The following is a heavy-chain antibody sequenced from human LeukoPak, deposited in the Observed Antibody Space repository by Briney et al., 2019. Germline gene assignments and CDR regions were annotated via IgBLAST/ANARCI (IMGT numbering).Heavy chain of an antibody. CDR2: ISSSSSYI. J-gene: IGHJ4*02. Sequence: GGTLRLSCAASRFTFSSYSMNWVRQAPGKGLEWVSSISSSSSYIYYADSVKGRFTISRDNAKNSLYLQMNSLRAEDTAVYYCARDITRYSGYSDRDYWGQGTLVTVSS. CDR1: RFTFSSYS. CDR3: ARDITRYSGYSDRDY. V-gene: IGHV3-21*01. D-gene: IGHD5-12*01.